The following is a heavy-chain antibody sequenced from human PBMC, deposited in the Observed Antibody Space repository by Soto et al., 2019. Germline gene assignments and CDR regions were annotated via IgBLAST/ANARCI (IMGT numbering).Heavy chain of an antibody. J-gene: IGHJ4*02. V-gene: IGHV4-28*01. CDR1: GYSISSSNW. D-gene: IGHD1-26*01. Sequence: QVQLQESGPGLVKPSDTLSLTCAVSGYSISSSNWWGWIRQPPGKGLEWSGYIYYSGTTYYNPSLKRRFTMSVDTSKNQFSLKLTSVTAVDTDVYYCARREIQGPIDYWGQGTLVTVSS. CDR2: IYYSGTT. CDR3: ARREIQGPIDY.